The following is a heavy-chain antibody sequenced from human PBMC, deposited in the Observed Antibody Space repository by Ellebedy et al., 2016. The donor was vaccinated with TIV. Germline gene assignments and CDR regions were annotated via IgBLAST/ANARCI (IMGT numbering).Heavy chain of an antibody. Sequence: GESLKISXKGSGYSFTTYWIAWVRQMPGKGLESLGIIYPGDSDTRYSPSFQGQVTISADKSISTAYLQWSSLKASDTAMYYCARLYGWVGAKYYYYYYGMDVWGQGTTVTVSS. CDR1: GYSFTTYW. CDR2: IYPGDSDT. V-gene: IGHV5-51*01. CDR3: ARLYGWVGAKYYYYYYGMDV. J-gene: IGHJ6*02. D-gene: IGHD1-26*01.